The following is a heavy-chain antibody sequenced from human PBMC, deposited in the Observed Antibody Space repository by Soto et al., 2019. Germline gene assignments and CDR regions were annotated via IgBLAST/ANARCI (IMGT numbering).Heavy chain of an antibody. D-gene: IGHD6-13*01. CDR1: GDSVSSNSAA. J-gene: IGHJ5*02. Sequence: SQTLSLTCAISGDSVSSNSAAWNWIRQCPSRGLEWLGRTYYRSKWYNDYAVSVKSRITINPDTSKKQFSLQLNSVTPEDTAVYYCARDGCIAAACWFDPWGQGTLVTVYS. V-gene: IGHV6-1*01. CDR2: TYYRSKWYN. CDR3: ARDGCIAAACWFDP.